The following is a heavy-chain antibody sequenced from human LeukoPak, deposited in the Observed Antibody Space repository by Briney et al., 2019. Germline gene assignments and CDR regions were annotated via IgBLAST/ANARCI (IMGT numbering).Heavy chain of an antibody. V-gene: IGHV4-4*07. CDR2: IYTSGST. CDR1: GGSISSYY. CDR3: ARVVPMYSSDWYDDY. J-gene: IGHJ4*02. Sequence: SSETLSLTCTVSGGSISSYYWSWIRQPAGKGLEWIGRIYTSGSTNYNPSLKSRVTMSVDTSKNQFSLKLSSVTAADTAVYYCARVVPMYSSDWYDDYWGQGTLVTVSS. D-gene: IGHD6-19*01.